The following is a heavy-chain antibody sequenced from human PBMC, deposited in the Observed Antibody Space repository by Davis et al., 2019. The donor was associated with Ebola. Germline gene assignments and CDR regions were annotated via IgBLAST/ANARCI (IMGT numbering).Heavy chain of an antibody. CDR3: ARHGSRIAAPVGVDV. V-gene: IGHV4-39*01. Sequence: SETLSLTCTVSGGSISSSSYYWGWIRQPPRKGLEWIGNIYYSGSTYYNPSLKSRVTISVDTSKNQFSLKLYSVTAADTAVNYCARHGSRIAAPVGVDVWGQGTTVTVSS. D-gene: IGHD6-6*01. CDR1: GGSISSSSYY. J-gene: IGHJ6*02. CDR2: IYYSGST.